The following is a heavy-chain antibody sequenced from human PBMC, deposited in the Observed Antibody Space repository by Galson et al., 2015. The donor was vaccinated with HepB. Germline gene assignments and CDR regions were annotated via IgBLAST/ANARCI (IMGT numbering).Heavy chain of an antibody. V-gene: IGHV4-39*01. CDR3: ARALGGSYFYGMDV. CDR2: VYYSGVT. CDR1: GSSTSSSSYY. D-gene: IGHD3-16*02. J-gene: IGHJ6*02. Sequence: SETLSLTCTVSGSSTSSSSYYWNWIRQSPGKGLEWIGSVYYSGVTYYNPSLKGRVTISVDTSKNQFSLRVSSVTAADTAMYYCARALGGSYFYGMDVWGQGTTVAVS.